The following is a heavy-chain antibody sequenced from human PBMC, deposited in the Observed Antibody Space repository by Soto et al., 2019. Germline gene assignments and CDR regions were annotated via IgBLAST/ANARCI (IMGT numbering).Heavy chain of an antibody. V-gene: IGHV1-18*04. J-gene: IGHJ4*02. CDR3: ARDSSSGYFDSSDFPTGFDF. CDR1: GYSFTRYG. Sequence: QVQLVQSGAEVKKPGASVKVSCKTSGYSFTRYGFSWVRQAPGQGLEWMGWISGSNEDTQYAQKFQGRVSMTTDTPTSTAYMELRSLRSDDTAVYYCARDSSSGYFDSSDFPTGFDFWGQGTLVTVSS. CDR2: ISGSNEDT. D-gene: IGHD3-9*01.